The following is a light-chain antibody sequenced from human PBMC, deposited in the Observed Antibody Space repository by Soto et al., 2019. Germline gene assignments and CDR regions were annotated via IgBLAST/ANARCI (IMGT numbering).Light chain of an antibody. V-gene: IGKV3-15*01. CDR2: GAS. CDR1: QSVGSN. J-gene: IGKJ4*01. Sequence: TQSPATLYLSPGERATLSCRASQSVGSNLAWYQQKPGQAPRLLIYGASTRATGIPARFSGSGSGTEITLTISSLQSEDFAVYYCQQYNNWPLTFGGGTKVDIK. CDR3: QQYNNWPLT.